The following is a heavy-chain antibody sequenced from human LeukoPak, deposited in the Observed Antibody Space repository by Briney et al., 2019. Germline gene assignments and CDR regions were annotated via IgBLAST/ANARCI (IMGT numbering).Heavy chain of an antibody. J-gene: IGHJ4*02. Sequence: GGSLRLSYAASGFTFSTYEMDWVRQAPGKELEWVSYISSRGSSIYYADSVKGRFTISRDNAKNSLYLQMSSLRVEDTAVYYCARGAAGGDFDYWGQGTQVTVSS. CDR2: ISSRGSSI. CDR3: ARGAAGGDFDY. V-gene: IGHV3-48*03. CDR1: GFTFSTYE. D-gene: IGHD6-13*01.